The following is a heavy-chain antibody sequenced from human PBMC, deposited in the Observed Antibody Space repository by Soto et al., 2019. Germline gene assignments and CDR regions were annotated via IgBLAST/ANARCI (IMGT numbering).Heavy chain of an antibody. J-gene: IGHJ6*02. CDR3: AKDNPLPIGSGYRGVYGMDV. V-gene: IGHV3-23*01. CDR1: GFTFSSYA. CDR2: ISGSGGST. Sequence: GGSLRLSCAASGFTFSSYAMSWVRQAPGKGLEWVSAISGSGGSTYYADSVKGRFTISRDNSKNTPYLQMNSLRAEDTAVYYCAKDNPLPIGSGYRGVYGMDVWGQGTTVTVSS. D-gene: IGHD3-3*01.